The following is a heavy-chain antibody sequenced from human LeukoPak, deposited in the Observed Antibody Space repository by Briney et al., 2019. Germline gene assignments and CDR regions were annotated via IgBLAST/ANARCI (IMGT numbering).Heavy chain of an antibody. CDR2: IYYSGST. Sequence: SQTLSLTCTVSGGSISSGDYSWSWIRQPPGKGLEWIGYIYYSGSTYYNPSLKSRVTISVDTSKNQFSLKLSSVTAADTAVYYCARDIDYAGSFDIWGQGTMVTVSS. J-gene: IGHJ3*02. CDR1: GGSISSGDYS. D-gene: IGHD4-23*01. CDR3: ARDIDYAGSFDI. V-gene: IGHV4-30-4*01.